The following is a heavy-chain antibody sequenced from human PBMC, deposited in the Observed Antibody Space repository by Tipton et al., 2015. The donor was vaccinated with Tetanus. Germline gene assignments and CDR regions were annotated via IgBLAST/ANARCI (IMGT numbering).Heavy chain of an antibody. J-gene: IGHJ6*02. CDR3: VRDTAGGTTGTYYSAYEYGMDV. CDR1: EFIFSNYN. CDR2: ISTSSSYI. Sequence: SLRLSCAASEFIFSNYNMNWVRQAPGKGLEWVSSISTSSSYIYYLDSVKGRFTISRDNAKNSLYLQMNNLRAEDTAVYYCVRDTAGGTTGTYYSAYEYGMDVWGQGTTVTVSS. V-gene: IGHV3-21*01. D-gene: IGHD6-13*01.